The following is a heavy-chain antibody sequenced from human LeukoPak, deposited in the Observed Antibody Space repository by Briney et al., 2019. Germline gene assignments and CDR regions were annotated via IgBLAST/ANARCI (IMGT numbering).Heavy chain of an antibody. CDR2: INPSAIST. CDR3: AAFVAVAGKEVDF. D-gene: IGHD6-13*01. V-gene: IGHV1-46*01. Sequence: ASVKVSRKASGYTFSNYNMNWVRQAPGQGLEWMGLINPSAISTDYAQKFQGRVTMTRDTSTTTVYMELSSLRSEDTAVYYCAAFVAVAGKEVDFWGQGTLVTVSS. CDR1: GYTFSNYN. J-gene: IGHJ4*02.